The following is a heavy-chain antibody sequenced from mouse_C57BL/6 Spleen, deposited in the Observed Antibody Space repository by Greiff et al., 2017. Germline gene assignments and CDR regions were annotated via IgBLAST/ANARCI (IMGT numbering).Heavy chain of an antibody. Sequence: QVQLKESGPELVKPGASVKISCKASGYSFTSYYIHWVKQRPGQGLEWIGWIYPGSGNTKYNEKFKGKDTLTADTSSSTAYMQLSSLTSEDSAVYYCAKREYYFDYWGQGTTLTVSS. CDR1: GYSFTSYY. CDR2: IYPGSGNT. CDR3: AKREYYFDY. J-gene: IGHJ2*01. V-gene: IGHV1-66*01.